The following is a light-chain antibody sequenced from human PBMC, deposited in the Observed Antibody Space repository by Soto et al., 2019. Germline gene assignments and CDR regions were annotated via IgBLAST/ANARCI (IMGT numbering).Light chain of an antibody. V-gene: IGKV3-15*01. CDR3: QQYYSFPLT. CDR1: ESVSTN. Sequence: IEMTQSPATLSLAPGERVTLSCRASESVSTNLAWYQQKAGQAPRLLIYGVSTRATGIPARFSGSGSGTEFTLAISCLQSEDFATYYCQQYYSFPLTFGGGTKVDIK. CDR2: GVS. J-gene: IGKJ4*01.